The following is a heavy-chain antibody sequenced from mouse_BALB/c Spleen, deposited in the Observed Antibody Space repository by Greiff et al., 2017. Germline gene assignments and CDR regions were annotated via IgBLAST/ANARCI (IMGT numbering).Heavy chain of an antibody. V-gene: IGHV6-6*02. J-gene: IGHJ3*01. D-gene: IGHD2-12*01. CDR3: TRRWFAY. CDR2: IRLKSNNYAT. Sequence: EVQLVESGGGLVQPGGSLKLSCVASGFTFSNYWMNWVRQSPEKGLEWVAEIRLKSNNYATQYAESVKGRFTISRDDSKSSVYLQMNNLRAEDTGSYYCTRRWFAYWGQGTLVTVAA. CDR1: GFTFSNYW.